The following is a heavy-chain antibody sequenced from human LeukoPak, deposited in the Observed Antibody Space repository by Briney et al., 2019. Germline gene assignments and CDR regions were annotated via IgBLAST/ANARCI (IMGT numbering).Heavy chain of an antibody. CDR1: GGSISSYY. CDR3: ARARGWYGEGDY. V-gene: IGHV4-59*12. Sequence: SETLSLTCTVSGGSISSYYWSWIRQPPGKGLEWIGCIYYSGSTNYNPSLKSRVTISVDTSKNQFSLKLSSVTAADTAVYYCARARGWYGEGDYWGQGTLVTVSS. D-gene: IGHD6-19*01. J-gene: IGHJ4*02. CDR2: IYYSGST.